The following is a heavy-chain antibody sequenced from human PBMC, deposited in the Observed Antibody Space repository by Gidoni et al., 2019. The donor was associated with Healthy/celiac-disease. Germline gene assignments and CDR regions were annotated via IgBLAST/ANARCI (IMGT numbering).Heavy chain of an antibody. Sequence: QVQLQESGPGLVKPSETLSLTCTVSGGSISSYYWRWIRQPPGKGLEWIGYIYYSGSTNYNPSLKSRVTISVDTSKNQFSLKLSSVTAADTAVYYCARDIVATSKRAFDIWGQGTMVTVSS. V-gene: IGHV4-59*01. CDR2: IYYSGST. D-gene: IGHD5-12*01. J-gene: IGHJ3*02. CDR3: ARDIVATSKRAFDI. CDR1: GGSISSYY.